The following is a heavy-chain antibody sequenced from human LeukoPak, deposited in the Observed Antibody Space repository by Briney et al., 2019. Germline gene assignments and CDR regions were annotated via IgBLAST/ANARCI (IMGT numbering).Heavy chain of an antibody. V-gene: IGHV3-13*01. CDR2: IGTAGDT. J-gene: IGHJ4*01. Sequence: PGRSLRLSCAGSGFTFSNSGMHRVRQARGKGLEWVSSIGTAGDTYYAGSVRGRFTISRENVKNAFYLQMNSLRPGDTAVYYCARGPVVGITGTKGYFDYWGHGTLVTVSS. D-gene: IGHD1-7*01. CDR1: GFTFSNSG. CDR3: ARGPVVGITGTKGYFDY.